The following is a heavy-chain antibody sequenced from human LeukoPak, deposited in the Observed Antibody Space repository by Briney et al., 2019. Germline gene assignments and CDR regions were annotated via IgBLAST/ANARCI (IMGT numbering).Heavy chain of an antibody. V-gene: IGHV4-4*07. D-gene: IGHD3-10*01. CDR2: IYTSGST. J-gene: IGHJ3*02. Sequence: SETLSLTCTVSGGSISSYYWGWIRQPAGKGLEWIGRIYTSGSTNYNPSLKSRVTMSVDTSKNQFSLKLSSVTAADTAVYYCARGKVRGVRDAFDIWGQGTMVTVSS. CDR3: ARGKVRGVRDAFDI. CDR1: GGSISSYY.